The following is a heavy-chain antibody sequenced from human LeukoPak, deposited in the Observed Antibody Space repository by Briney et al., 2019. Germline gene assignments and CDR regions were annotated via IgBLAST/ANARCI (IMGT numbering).Heavy chain of an antibody. J-gene: IGHJ5*02. CDR2: INWNSGSI. CDR1: GFTFDDYG. Sequence: RSGGSLRLSCAASGFTFDDYGMSWVRQAPGKGLEWVSGINWNSGSIGYADSVKGRFTISRDNAKSSLYLQMNSLRIEDTALYYCTRHTTLDLWGQGTLVTVSS. V-gene: IGHV3-20*04. CDR3: TRHTTLDL. D-gene: IGHD1-14*01.